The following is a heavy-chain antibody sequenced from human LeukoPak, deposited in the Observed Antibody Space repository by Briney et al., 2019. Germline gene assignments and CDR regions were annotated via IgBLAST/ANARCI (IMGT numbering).Heavy chain of an antibody. CDR1: GYTFSDYY. CDR2: INCNNGDT. D-gene: IGHD6-6*01. J-gene: IGHJ4*02. Sequence: ASVKVSCKTSGYTFSDYYIHWVRQAPGQGLEWMAWINCNNGDTKYAQKLQGRVTVTRDTSISTAYMDLSSLTSDDTAVYYCARDPSDASPIDYGGQGTLVTVSS. CDR3: ARDPSDASPIDY. V-gene: IGHV1-2*02.